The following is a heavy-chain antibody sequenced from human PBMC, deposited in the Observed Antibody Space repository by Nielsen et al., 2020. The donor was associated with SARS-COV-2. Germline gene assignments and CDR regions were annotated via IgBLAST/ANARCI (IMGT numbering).Heavy chain of an antibody. D-gene: IGHD5-12*01. CDR1: GGSISSGGYY. J-gene: IGHJ6*02. CDR2: IYFSGRT. Sequence: SETLSLTCTVSGGSISSGGYYWSWIRHHPGKGLEWIGYIYFSGRTCYNPSLKSRVTLSVETSKNQFSLSLRSVTAADTAVYYCARESSGYDHYNYGMDVWGQGTTVTVPS. CDR3: ARESSGYDHYNYGMDV. V-gene: IGHV4-31*03.